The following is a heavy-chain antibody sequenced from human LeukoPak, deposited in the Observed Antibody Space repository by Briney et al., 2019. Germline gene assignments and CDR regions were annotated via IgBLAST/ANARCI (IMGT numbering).Heavy chain of an antibody. V-gene: IGHV1-3*04. Sequence: AASVKVSCKASGYTFISNGIHWVRQAPGQRLEWMAWINTDNSNTKRSQTLLGRVTITRDTSATTAYMELSSLRFEDTAVYYCARSTGPGGYFDFWGQGTLVTVSS. CDR3: ARSTGPGGYFDF. CDR2: INTDNSNT. CDR1: GYTFISNG. J-gene: IGHJ4*02. D-gene: IGHD3-16*01.